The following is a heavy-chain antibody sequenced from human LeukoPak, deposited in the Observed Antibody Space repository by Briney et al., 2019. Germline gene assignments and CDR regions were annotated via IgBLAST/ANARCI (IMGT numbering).Heavy chain of an antibody. CDR1: GGSFSAYY. Sequence: SETLSLTCAVNGGSFSAYYWSWIRQPPGKGLEWIGEVNYSGSTNYNPSLKTRVTISVDSSKNQFSLKLSSLTAADTAVYYCARGRLRGRSGGTFDYWGQGTLVTVSS. CDR2: VNYSGST. V-gene: IGHV4-34*01. CDR3: ARGRLRGRSGGTFDY. D-gene: IGHD5-12*01. J-gene: IGHJ4*02.